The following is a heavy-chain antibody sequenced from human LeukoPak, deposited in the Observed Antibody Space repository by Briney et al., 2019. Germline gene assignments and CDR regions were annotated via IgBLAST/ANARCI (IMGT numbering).Heavy chain of an antibody. J-gene: IGHJ3*02. CDR2: ISWNSGTI. V-gene: IGHV3-9*01. CDR3: AKDIAHTAAGAFDI. Sequence: GGSLRLSCAASGFTFDNYAMHWVRQAPGKGLEWVSRISWNSGTIGYAGSVKGRFTISRDNAKNSLYLQMNSLRAEDTALYYCAKDIAHTAAGAFDIWGQGTMVTVSS. D-gene: IGHD6-13*01. CDR1: GFTFDNYA.